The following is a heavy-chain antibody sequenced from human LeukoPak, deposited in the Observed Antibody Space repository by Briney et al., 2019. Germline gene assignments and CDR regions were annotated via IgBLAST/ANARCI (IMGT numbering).Heavy chain of an antibody. J-gene: IGHJ4*02. Sequence: SSQTLSLICTVSGGSISSGDYYWSWIRQPPGKGLEWIGYIYYSGSTYYNPSLKSRVTISVDTSKNQFSLKLSSVTAADTAVYYCATSPYYYDSSGYRYYFDYWGQGTLVTVSS. CDR2: IYYSGST. V-gene: IGHV4-30-4*01. CDR1: GGSISSGDYY. D-gene: IGHD3-22*01. CDR3: ATSPYYYDSSGYRYYFDY.